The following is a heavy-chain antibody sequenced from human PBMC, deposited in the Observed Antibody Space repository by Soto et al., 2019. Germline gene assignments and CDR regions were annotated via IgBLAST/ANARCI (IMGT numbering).Heavy chain of an antibody. J-gene: IGHJ6*02. Sequence: QVQLVQSGAEVKKPGALVKVSCKASGYTFTSYDINWVRQATGQGLEWMGWMNPNNGNTGYAQKFQGRVTMTRNTSISTAYMELSSLRSEDTAVYYCARQYYDFWSGYNYGMDVWGQGTTVTVSS. CDR1: GYTFTSYD. CDR2: MNPNNGNT. V-gene: IGHV1-8*01. D-gene: IGHD3-3*01. CDR3: ARQYYDFWSGYNYGMDV.